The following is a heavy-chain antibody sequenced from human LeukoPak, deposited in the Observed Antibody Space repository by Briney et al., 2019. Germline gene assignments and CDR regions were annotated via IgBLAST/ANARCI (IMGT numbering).Heavy chain of an antibody. J-gene: IGHJ3*02. CDR3: ASYTYYYDSSGYYTQPIDI. CDR2: VSGGGGTT. D-gene: IGHD3-22*01. V-gene: IGHV3-23*01. Sequence: PAGSLRLSCAASGFTFSSHAVSWVRQPPGKGLEWVSSVSGGGGTTYYADSVKGRFTISRDNSKNTLYLQMNSLRAEDTAVYYCASYTYYYDSSGYYTQPIDIWGQGTMVTVSS. CDR1: GFTFSSHA.